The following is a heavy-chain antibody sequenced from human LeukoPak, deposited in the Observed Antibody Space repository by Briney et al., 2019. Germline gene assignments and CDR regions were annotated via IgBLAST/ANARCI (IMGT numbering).Heavy chain of an antibody. J-gene: IGHJ3*02. V-gene: IGHV3-74*01. D-gene: IGHD3-10*01. CDR2: VNTDGDST. Sequence: GGSLTLSCAASGFDFSDYWMHWVRQAPAKGPVWVSRVNTDGDSTIYADFVEGRFTISRDNAKNTLYLRMRTLRAEDTAVYYCARTRGYAFDIWGLGTLVTVSS. CDR1: GFDFSDYW. CDR3: ARTRGYAFDI.